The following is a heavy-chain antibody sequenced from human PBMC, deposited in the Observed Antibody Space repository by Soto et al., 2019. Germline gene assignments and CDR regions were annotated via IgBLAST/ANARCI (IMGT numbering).Heavy chain of an antibody. CDR3: ARPRDAQRTVYYDD. CDR1: GYSFSNYW. V-gene: IGHV5-51*01. Sequence: PGESLKISCKGSGYSFSNYWIAWVRQMPGNGLEWMGVINSGDSRVRYSPSFQGQVTISVDVSINTAYLQWSSLKASDTAIYFCARPRDAQRTVYYDDWGQGTQVTVSS. CDR2: INSGDSRV. D-gene: IGHD4-4*01. J-gene: IGHJ4*02.